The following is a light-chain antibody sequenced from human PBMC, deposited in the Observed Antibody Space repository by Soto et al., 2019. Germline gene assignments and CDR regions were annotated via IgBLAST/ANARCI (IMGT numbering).Light chain of an antibody. CDR1: SSDVGGYNY. CDR3: SSYTSSSTPYV. J-gene: IGLJ1*01. CDR2: EVS. Sequence: QSVLTQPASVSGSPGQSITISCTGTSSDVGGYNYVSWYQQHPGKAPKLMIYEVSTRPSGVSNRFSGSKSGNTASLTISGLQAEDDADYYGSSYTSSSTPYVFGTGTKLTVL. V-gene: IGLV2-14*01.